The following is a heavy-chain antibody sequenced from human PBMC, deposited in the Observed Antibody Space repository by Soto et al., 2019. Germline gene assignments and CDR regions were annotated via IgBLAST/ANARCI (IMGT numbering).Heavy chain of an antibody. CDR3: ARVGSKSFYYATDV. CDR1: GDSITSNSYF. CDR2: ICYSGTT. Sequence: TSETLSLTCTVSGDSITSNSYFWAWIRQPPGKGLEWIGSICYSGTTYYNPSLKSRVTISVDRSKTQFSLKLTSVTAADTTVYYCARVGSKSFYYATDVWGQGTTVTVSS. D-gene: IGHD4-4*01. V-gene: IGHV4-39*07. J-gene: IGHJ6*02.